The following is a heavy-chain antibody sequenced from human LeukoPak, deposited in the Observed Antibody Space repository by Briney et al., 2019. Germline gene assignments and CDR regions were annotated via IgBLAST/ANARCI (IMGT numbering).Heavy chain of an antibody. CDR3: AKWSSSWYFGP. D-gene: IGHD6-13*01. CDR2: ISGSGGST. CDR1: GFTFSSYA. Sequence: GGSLRPSCAASGFTFSSYAMSWVRQAPGKGLEWVSAISGSGGSTYYADSVKGRFTISRDNSKNTLYLQMNSLRAEDTAVYYCAKWSSSWYFGPWGQGTLVTVSS. V-gene: IGHV3-23*01. J-gene: IGHJ4*02.